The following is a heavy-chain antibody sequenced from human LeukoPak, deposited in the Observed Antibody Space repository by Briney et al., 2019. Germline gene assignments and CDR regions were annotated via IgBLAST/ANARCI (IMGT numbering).Heavy chain of an antibody. V-gene: IGHV4-34*01. D-gene: IGHD3-16*01. Sequence: PSETLSLTCAVYGGSFSCYYWRWLRPPPGKGLVWMGEINHSGSTNYHQSLKSLVTISVDTSKNHFSLQLSPVTAAHTALYYGARGWGRIFSCPYYFDYWGQGTLVTVSS. CDR1: GGSFSCYY. CDR3: ARGWGRIFSCPYYFDY. CDR2: INHSGST. J-gene: IGHJ4*02.